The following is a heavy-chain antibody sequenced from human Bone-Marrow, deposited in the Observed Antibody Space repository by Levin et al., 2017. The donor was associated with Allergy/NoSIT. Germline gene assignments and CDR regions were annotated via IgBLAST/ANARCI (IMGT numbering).Heavy chain of an antibody. CDR2: INHSGST. J-gene: IGHJ4*02. CDR1: GGSFSGYY. V-gene: IGHV4-34*01. CDR3: ASLGASQSSGWSVPIDY. D-gene: IGHD6-19*01. Sequence: SETLSLTCAVYGGSFSGYYWSWIRQPPGKGLEWIGEINHSGSTNYNPSLKSRVTISVDTSKNQFSLKLSSVTAADTAVYYCASLGASQSSGWSVPIDYWGQGTLVTVSS.